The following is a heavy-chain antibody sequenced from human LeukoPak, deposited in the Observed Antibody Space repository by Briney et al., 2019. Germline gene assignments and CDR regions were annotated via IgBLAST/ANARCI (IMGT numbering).Heavy chain of an antibody. CDR3: AKVGPKSYFASGSYSDY. Sequence: GGSLRLSCAASGFTFSSYAVSWVRQAPGKGLEWVSIISVSDSGTHYADSVKGRFSVSRDTSKNTVYLQMNSLKAEDTATYYCAKVGPKSYFASGSYSDYWGQGTLVTVSS. CDR2: ISVSDSGT. D-gene: IGHD3-10*01. J-gene: IGHJ4*02. CDR1: GFTFSSYA. V-gene: IGHV3-23*01.